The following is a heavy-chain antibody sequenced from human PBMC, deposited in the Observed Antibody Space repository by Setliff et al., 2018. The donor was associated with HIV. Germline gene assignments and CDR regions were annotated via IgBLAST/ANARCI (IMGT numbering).Heavy chain of an antibody. CDR1: GGSIKSYS. CDR3: ARERVVRGVVDPGTSQIFDN. CDR2: VCTSGDT. J-gene: IGHJ4*02. Sequence: SETLSLTCTVSGGSIKSYSWSWIRQPAGKGLEWIGRVCTSGDTNYNPSLQSRVAMSVDTSKNQFSLNLNSVPAADTALYYCARERVVRGVVDPGTSQIFDNWGQGILVTVSS. V-gene: IGHV4-4*07. D-gene: IGHD3-10*01.